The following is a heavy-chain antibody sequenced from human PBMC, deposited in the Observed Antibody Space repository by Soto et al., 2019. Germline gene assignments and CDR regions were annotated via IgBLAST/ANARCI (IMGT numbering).Heavy chain of an antibody. CDR2: LSGGGSNT. CDR3: ARWDGYGDV. V-gene: IGHV3-23*01. D-gene: IGHD4-17*01. J-gene: IGHJ4*02. Sequence: LXLSCAASCFSFSTYSMAWVLQTPGKGLAWVSGLSGGGSNTFYADSVQGRFTISVDNSKNTVYLQMNSLRVEDTAVYYCARWDGYGDVWGQGTLVTVSS. CDR1: CFSFSTYS.